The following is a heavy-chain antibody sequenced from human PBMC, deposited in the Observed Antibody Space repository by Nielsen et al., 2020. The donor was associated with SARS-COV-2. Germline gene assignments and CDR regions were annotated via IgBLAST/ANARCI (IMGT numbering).Heavy chain of an antibody. CDR3: ARGEYSSGWLDYYFDY. CDR2: IYGGGNNT. CDR1: GFTFSRYA. V-gene: IGHV3-23*03. J-gene: IGHJ4*02. Sequence: GESLKISCAASGFTFSRYAMSWLRQAPGKGLEWVSVIYGGGNNTYYADSVKGRFTISRDNSRNTLYLQMDSLRVEDTAVYYCARGEYSSGWLDYYFDYWGQGTLVTVSS. D-gene: IGHD6-19*01.